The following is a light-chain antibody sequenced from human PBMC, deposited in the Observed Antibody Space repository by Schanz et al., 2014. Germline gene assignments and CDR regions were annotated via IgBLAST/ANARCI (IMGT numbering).Light chain of an antibody. V-gene: IGKV1-39*01. CDR1: QSISSY. CDR2: SAS. Sequence: DIQLTQSPSSLSASVGDSVTITCRTRQSISSYLNWYQQKPGKAPKLLIYSASSLQSGVPSRFSGSGSGTDFTLTISSLQPEDFATYYCQQSYSIPWTFGQGTKVEIK. J-gene: IGKJ1*01. CDR3: QQSYSIPWT.